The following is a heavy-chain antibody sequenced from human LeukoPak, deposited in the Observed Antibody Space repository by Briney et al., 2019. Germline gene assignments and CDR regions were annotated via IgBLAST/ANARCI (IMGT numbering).Heavy chain of an antibody. D-gene: IGHD6-19*01. Sequence: PSETLSLTCTVSGGSISSYYWSWIRQPPGKGLEWIGYIYYSGSTNCNPSLKSRVTISVDTSKNQFSLKLSSVTAADTAVYYCATDLGGIEAVAGLWGQGTLVTVSS. J-gene: IGHJ4*02. CDR3: ATDLGGIEAVAGL. V-gene: IGHV4-59*01. CDR2: IYYSGST. CDR1: GGSISSYY.